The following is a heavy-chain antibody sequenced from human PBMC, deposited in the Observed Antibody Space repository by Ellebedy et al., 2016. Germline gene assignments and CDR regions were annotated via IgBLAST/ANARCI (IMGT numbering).Heavy chain of an antibody. D-gene: IGHD3-16*01. CDR3: ARQDESLRVMYSMDV. CDR2: IYPSDSDT. V-gene: IGHV5-51*01. Sequence: GESLKISXKGSGSTFTNHWIGWVRQKPGKGLEWMGIIYPSDSDTRYSPSFQGQVTISVDKSINTAYLQWSSLKASDTAIYYCARQDESLRVMYSMDVWGQGTTVTVSS. J-gene: IGHJ6*02. CDR1: GSTFTNHW.